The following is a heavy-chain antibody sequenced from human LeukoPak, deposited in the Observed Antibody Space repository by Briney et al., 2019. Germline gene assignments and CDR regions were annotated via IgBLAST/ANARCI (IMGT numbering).Heavy chain of an antibody. CDR1: GFTFSSYG. J-gene: IGHJ6*03. Sequence: GGSLRLSCAASGFTFSSYGMHWVRQAPGKGLERVAVIWYDGSNKYYADSVKGRFTISRDNSKNTLYLQMNSLRAEDTAVYYCAKTDAAYSSSFYMDVWGKGTTVTVSS. D-gene: IGHD6-6*01. V-gene: IGHV3-33*06. CDR2: IWYDGSNK. CDR3: AKTDAAYSSSFYMDV.